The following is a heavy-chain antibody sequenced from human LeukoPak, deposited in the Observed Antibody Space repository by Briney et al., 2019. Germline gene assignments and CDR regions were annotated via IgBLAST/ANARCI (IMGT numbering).Heavy chain of an antibody. V-gene: IGHV3-21*01. J-gene: IGHJ4*02. CDR1: GFTFSSYS. Sequence: PGGSLRLSCAASGFTFSSYSMNWVRQAPGKGLEWVSSISSSSSYIYYADSVKGRFTISRDNAKNTLYLQMNSLRAEDTAVYYCERDRIVGANPDYWGQGTLVTVSS. D-gene: IGHD1-26*01. CDR2: ISSSSSYI. CDR3: ERDRIVGANPDY.